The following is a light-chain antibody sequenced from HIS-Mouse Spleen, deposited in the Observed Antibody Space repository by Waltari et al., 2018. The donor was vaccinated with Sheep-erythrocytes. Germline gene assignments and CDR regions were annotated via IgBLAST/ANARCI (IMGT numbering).Light chain of an antibody. CDR1: KLGDKY. Sequence: ELTQPPSVSVSPGQTASITCSGDKLGDKYACWYQQKPGQSPVLVIYQDSKRPSGIPERFSGSNSGNTATLTISGTQAMDEADYYCQAWDSSTAVFGGGTKLTVL. CDR2: QDS. CDR3: QAWDSSTAV. V-gene: IGLV3-1*01. J-gene: IGLJ2*01.